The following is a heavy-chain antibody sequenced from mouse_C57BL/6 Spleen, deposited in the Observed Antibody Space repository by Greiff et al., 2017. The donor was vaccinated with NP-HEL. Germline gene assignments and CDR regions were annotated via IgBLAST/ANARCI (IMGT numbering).Heavy chain of an antibody. CDR3: ALPSLLWLRYAMDY. V-gene: IGHV1-53*01. J-gene: IGHJ4*01. CDR1: GYTFTSYW. Sequence: VQLQQPGTELVKPGASVKLSCKASGYTFTSYWMHWVKQRPGQGLEWIGNINPSNGGTNYNEKFKGKATLTVDKSSSTACMQLSSLTSEDSAVYYCALPSLLWLRYAMDYWGQGTSVTVSS. CDR2: INPSNGGT. D-gene: IGHD2-2*01.